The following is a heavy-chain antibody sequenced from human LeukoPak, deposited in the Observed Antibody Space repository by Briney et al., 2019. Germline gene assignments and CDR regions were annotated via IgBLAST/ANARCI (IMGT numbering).Heavy chain of an antibody. J-gene: IGHJ3*02. CDR3: ARVGYSYPDAFDI. V-gene: IGHV4-34*01. Sequence: SETLSLTCAVYGGSFSGYYWSWIRQPPGKGLEWIGAINHSGSTNDNPSLTRRVTISVDTSKNQFSLKLSSVTAAATAVYYCARVGYSYPDAFDIWGQGTMVTVSS. D-gene: IGHD5-18*01. CDR2: INHSGST. CDR1: GGSFSGYY.